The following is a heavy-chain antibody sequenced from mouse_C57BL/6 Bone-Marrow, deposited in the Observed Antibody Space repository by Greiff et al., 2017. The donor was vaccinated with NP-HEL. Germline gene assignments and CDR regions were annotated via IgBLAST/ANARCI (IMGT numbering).Heavy chain of an antibody. Sequence: QVTLKVSGPGILQPSQTLSLTCSFSGFSLSTFGMGVVWIRPPSGMGLVWLAHIGWGDDKYYTPVLKSRLTISKDTSKNQVFLKIANVDTADTATYYCARIRDYDQNEAWFAYWGQGTLVTVTA. J-gene: IGHJ3*01. CDR3: ARIRDYDQNEAWFAY. CDR2: IGWGDDK. CDR1: GFSLSTFGMG. D-gene: IGHD2-4*01. V-gene: IGHV8-8*01.